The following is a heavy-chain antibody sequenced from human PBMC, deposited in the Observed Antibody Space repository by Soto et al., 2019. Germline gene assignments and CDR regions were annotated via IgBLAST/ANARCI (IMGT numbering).Heavy chain of an antibody. Sequence: GGSLRLSCAASGFTFSSYAMHWVRQAPGKGLEWVAVISYDGSNKYYADSVKGRFTISRDNSKNTLYLQMNSLRAEDTAVYYCASREQWGYYGMDVWGQGTTVTVSS. CDR3: ASREQWGYYGMDV. J-gene: IGHJ6*02. CDR2: ISYDGSNK. D-gene: IGHD6-19*01. CDR1: GFTFSSYA. V-gene: IGHV3-30-3*01.